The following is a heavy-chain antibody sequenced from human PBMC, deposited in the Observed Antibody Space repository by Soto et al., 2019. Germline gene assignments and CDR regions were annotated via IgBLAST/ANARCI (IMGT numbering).Heavy chain of an antibody. CDR2: ISWNSGSI. CDR3: AKDRSLGEVGHYYYYGMDV. Sequence: GGSLRLSCAASGFTCSSYSIHWVRQAPGKGLEWVSGISWNSGSIGYADSVKGRFTISRDNAKNSLYLQMNSLRAEDTALYYCAKDRSLGEVGHYYYYGMDVWGQGTTVTVSS. D-gene: IGHD3-10*01. CDR1: GFTCSSYS. J-gene: IGHJ6*02. V-gene: IGHV3-9*01.